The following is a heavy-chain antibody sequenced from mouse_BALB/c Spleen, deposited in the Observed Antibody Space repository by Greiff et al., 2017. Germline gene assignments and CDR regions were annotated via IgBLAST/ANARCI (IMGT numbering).Heavy chain of an antibody. V-gene: IGHV1-14*01. CDR2: INPYNDGT. J-gene: IGHJ2*01. D-gene: IGHD2-10*01. CDR1: GYTFTSYV. Sequence: EVQVVESGPELVKPGASVKMSCKASGYTFTSYVMHWVKQKPGQGLEWIGYINPYNDGTKYNEKFKGKATLTSDKSSSTAYMELSSLTSEDSAVYYCARDGSYYGNYVDYWGQGTTLTVSS. CDR3: ARDGSYYGNYVDY.